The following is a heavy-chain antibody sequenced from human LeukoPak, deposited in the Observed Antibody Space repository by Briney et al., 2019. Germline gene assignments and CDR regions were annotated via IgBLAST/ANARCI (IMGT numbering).Heavy chain of an antibody. D-gene: IGHD2/OR15-2a*01. Sequence: KPSETLSLTCTVSGGSINSYYWSWIRQPPGRGLEWIGSIHYSGSTSYNPSLESRVTILVDKSKNQFSLELSSVTAADTAVYYCAREVLESLDSWGQGTLVTVSS. J-gene: IGHJ5*02. V-gene: IGHV4-59*12. CDR3: AREVLESLDS. CDR1: GGSINSYY. CDR2: IHYSGST.